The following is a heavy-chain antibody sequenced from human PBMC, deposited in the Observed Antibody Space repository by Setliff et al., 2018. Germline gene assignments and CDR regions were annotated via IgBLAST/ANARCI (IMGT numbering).Heavy chain of an antibody. D-gene: IGHD3-16*01. V-gene: IGHV3-53*01. J-gene: IGHJ6*02. Sequence: PGGSLRLSCAASGFTVSANDMSWVRQAPGKGLEWISLLYDDGSKFYADSVKGRFTISRDNSKNMLYLQMNNVRADDTAVYYCVRDRPSRQRILGGSIRRRRDAGHPSIDYYGLDVWGQGTTVTVSS. CDR3: VRDRPSRQRILGGSIRRRRDAGHPSIDYYGLDV. CDR2: LYDDGSK. CDR1: GFTVSAND.